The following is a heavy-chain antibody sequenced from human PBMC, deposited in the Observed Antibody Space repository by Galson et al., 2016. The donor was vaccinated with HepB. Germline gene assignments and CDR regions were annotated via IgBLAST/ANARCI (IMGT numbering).Heavy chain of an antibody. CDR1: GASVSGRNW. D-gene: IGHD3-10*01. Sequence: ETLSLTCAVSGASVSGRNWWSWVRQPPGKGLEWIGEVFHSGDANYNPSLRSRVAMSVDRSKNHVSLRLMSVTAADTAIYYCVSYLIQAWVGSAAFDTWGQGTMVTVSS. J-gene: IGHJ3*02. CDR3: VSYLIQAWVGSAAFDT. CDR2: VFHSGDA. V-gene: IGHV4-4*02.